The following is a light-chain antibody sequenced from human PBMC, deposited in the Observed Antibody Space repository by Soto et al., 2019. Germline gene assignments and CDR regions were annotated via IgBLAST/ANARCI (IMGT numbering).Light chain of an antibody. Sequence: QSALTQPASVSGSPGQSITISCTGTSSDVGGYKYVSWYQQHPGKARKLMIYDIRNRPSGVSNRFSGSKSGNTASLTISGLQAEDEADYYCSSYTSSSTRVFGTGTKVTVL. J-gene: IGLJ1*01. CDR2: DIR. CDR1: SSDVGGYKY. CDR3: SSYTSSSTRV. V-gene: IGLV2-14*03.